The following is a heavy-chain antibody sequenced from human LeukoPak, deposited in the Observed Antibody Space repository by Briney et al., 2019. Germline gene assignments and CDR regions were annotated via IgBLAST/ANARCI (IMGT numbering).Heavy chain of an antibody. D-gene: IGHD3-9*01. CDR1: GGSISSYY. CDR2: IYYSGST. Sequence: PSETLSLTCTVSGGSISSYYWSWIRQPPGKGLEWIGYIYYSGSTNYNPSLKSRVTISVDTSKNQFSLKLSSVTAADTAVYYCARNGLTGYPYYYYMDVWGKGTTVTVSS. J-gene: IGHJ6*03. V-gene: IGHV4-59*01. CDR3: ARNGLTGYPYYYYMDV.